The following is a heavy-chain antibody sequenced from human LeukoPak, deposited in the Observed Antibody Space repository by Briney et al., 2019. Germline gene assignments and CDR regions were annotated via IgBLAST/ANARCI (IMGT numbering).Heavy chain of an antibody. D-gene: IGHD2-2*01. Sequence: SGRSLRLSCAASGFTSSSYGMPWVRQAPGKGLEWVAVISYDGSNKYYADSVKGRFTISRDNSKNTLYLQMNSLRAEDTAVYYCAKDRIVVVPAATEPDGMDVWGQGTTVTVSS. V-gene: IGHV3-30*18. CDR2: ISYDGSNK. CDR3: AKDRIVVVPAATEPDGMDV. J-gene: IGHJ6*02. CDR1: GFTSSSYG.